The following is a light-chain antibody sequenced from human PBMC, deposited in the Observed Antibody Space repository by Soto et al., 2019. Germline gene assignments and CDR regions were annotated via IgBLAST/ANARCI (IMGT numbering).Light chain of an antibody. V-gene: IGKV1-39*01. CDR2: AAS. CDR1: QSISSY. J-gene: IGKJ2*01. Sequence: DIQMTQSPSSLSASVGDRVTITCRASQSISSYVNWYQQKPGKAPTLPIYAASSLQSGVPSRFSGSGSETDFTLTISSLQPEDFATYYCQQSYSNPPEYTLGQGTKQELK. CDR3: QQSYSNPPEYT.